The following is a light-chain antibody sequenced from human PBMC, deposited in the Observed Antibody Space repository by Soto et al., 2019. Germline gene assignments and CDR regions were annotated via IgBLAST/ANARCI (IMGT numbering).Light chain of an antibody. J-gene: IGKJ1*01. Sequence: AIQLPQSPSSLSASVGDRVTITCRASPGSSTSFAWYQHKPGKPPKLLIYGASTRATGIPARFSGSGSGTEFTLTISSLQSEDFAVYYCQQYNNWPLFGQGTKVDI. CDR3: QQYNNWPL. V-gene: IGKV1D-13*01. CDR1: PGSSTS. CDR2: GAS.